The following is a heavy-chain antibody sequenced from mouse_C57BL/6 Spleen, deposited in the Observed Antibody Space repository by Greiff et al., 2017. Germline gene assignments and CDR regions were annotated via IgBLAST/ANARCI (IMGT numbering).Heavy chain of an antibody. Sequence: EVQLQESGAELVRPGASVKLSCTASGFNIKDDYMHWVKQRPEQGLEWIGWIDPENGDTEYASKFQGKATITADTSSNTAYLQLSSLTSEDTAVYYCTTPYDYLSFAYWGQGTLVTVSA. D-gene: IGHD2-4*01. CDR3: TTPYDYLSFAY. J-gene: IGHJ3*01. V-gene: IGHV14-4*01. CDR2: IDPENGDT. CDR1: GFNIKDDY.